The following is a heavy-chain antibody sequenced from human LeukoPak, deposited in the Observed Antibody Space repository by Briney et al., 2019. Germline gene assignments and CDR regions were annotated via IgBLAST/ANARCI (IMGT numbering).Heavy chain of an antibody. CDR1: GYTFTSYA. D-gene: IGHD3-9*01. Sequence: GASVKVSCKASGYTFTSYAMHWVRQAPGQRLEWVGWINAGNGNTKYSQKFQGRVTITRDTSASTAYMELSSLRSEDTAVYYCAMGDYYDILTGYSNWFDPWGQGTLVTVSS. V-gene: IGHV1-3*01. CDR2: INAGNGNT. CDR3: AMGDYYDILTGYSNWFDP. J-gene: IGHJ5*02.